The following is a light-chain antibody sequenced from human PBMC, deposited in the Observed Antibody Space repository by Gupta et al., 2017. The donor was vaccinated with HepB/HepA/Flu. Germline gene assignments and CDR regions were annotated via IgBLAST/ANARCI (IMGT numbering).Light chain of an antibody. CDR2: VDTSGRVG. J-gene: IGLJ7*01. V-gene: IGLV9-49*01. Sequence: QPVLTQPPSASASLGASVTLTCTLSSGYSNYKVDWYQQRPGKGPRFVMGVDTSGRVGSKGDDIPDRFSVLGYGLTRYPTTENIQEEDERDYDGCSAHSNGLNVVCVFGGGTQLTVL. CDR3: CSAHSNGLNVVCV. CDR1: SGYSNYK.